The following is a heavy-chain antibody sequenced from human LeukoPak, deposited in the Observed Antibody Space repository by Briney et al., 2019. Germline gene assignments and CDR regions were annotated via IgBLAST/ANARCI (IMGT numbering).Heavy chain of an antibody. CDR2: IYHSGNT. D-gene: IGHD4-17*01. J-gene: IGHJ4*02. CDR3: ARAGYGDSDFDY. CDR1: GYSISSGYY. V-gene: IGHV4-38-2*02. Sequence: SETLSLTCTVSGYSISSGYYWAWIRQPPGKGLEWIGSIYHSGNTYYNPSLKSRVTISVDTSKNQFSLKLNSVTAADTAVYYCARAGYGDSDFDYWGQGTLVTVSS.